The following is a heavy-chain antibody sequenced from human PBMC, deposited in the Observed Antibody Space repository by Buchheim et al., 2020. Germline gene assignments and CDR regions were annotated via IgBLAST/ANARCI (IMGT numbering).Heavy chain of an antibody. Sequence: QVQLVESGGGVVQPGRSLRLSCAASGFTFSSYGMHWVRQAPGEGLEWVAVIWYDGSNKYYADSVKGRFTIFRDNSKNTLYLQMNSLRAEDTAVYYCARDTDSSGYYYPGFDYWGQGTL. CDR3: ARDTDSSGYYYPGFDY. CDR1: GFTFSSYG. D-gene: IGHD3-22*01. V-gene: IGHV3-33*01. J-gene: IGHJ4*02. CDR2: IWYDGSNK.